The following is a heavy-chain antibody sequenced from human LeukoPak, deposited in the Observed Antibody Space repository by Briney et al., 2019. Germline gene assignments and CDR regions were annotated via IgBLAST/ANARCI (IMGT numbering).Heavy chain of an antibody. CDR2: IYYSGST. V-gene: IGHV4-59*08. CDR1: GGSISSYY. CDR3: ARHGGGRYYYYGMDV. J-gene: IGHJ6*02. D-gene: IGHD1-26*01. Sequence: SETLSLTCTVSGGSISSYYWSWIRQPPGKGLEWIGYIYYSGSTNYNPSLKSRVTISVDTSKNQFSLKLSSVTAADTAVYYCARHGGGRYYYYGMDVWGQGTTVTVSS.